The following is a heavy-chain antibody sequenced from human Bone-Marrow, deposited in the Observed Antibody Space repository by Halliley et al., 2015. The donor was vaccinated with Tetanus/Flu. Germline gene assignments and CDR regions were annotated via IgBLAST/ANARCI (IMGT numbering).Heavy chain of an antibody. V-gene: IGHV1-18*04. CDR1: GYTFTSYG. CDR2: ISVRNGDT. D-gene: IGHD2-2*01. CDR3: ARGQGYP. J-gene: IGHJ5*02. Sequence: QLVQSGAEVKKPGASVKVSCKASGYTFTSYGISWVRQAPGQGLQFMGWISVRNGDTNYAQKFQGRLTVTADTSTSTAYTELRSLKSDDPAVYYCARGQGYPWGQGTLVSVSS.